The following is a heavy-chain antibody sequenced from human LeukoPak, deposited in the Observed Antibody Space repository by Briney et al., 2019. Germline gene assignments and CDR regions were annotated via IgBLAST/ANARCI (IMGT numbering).Heavy chain of an antibody. V-gene: IGHV3-23*01. CDR2: ISGSGGST. J-gene: IGHJ6*02. D-gene: IGHD4-17*01. Sequence: GGSLRLSCAASGFTFSSYAMSWVRQAPGKGLEWVSAISGSGGSTYYADSVKGRFTISRDNSKNTLYLQMNSLRAEDTAVYYCARYGRNGDYLIADYYYYGMDVWGQGTTVTVSS. CDR3: ARYGRNGDYLIADYYYYGMDV. CDR1: GFTFSSYA.